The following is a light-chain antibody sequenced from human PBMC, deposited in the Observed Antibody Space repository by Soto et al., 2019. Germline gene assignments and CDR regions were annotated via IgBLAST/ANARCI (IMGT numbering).Light chain of an antibody. J-gene: IGKJ1*01. CDR3: QQYNSYSPWT. CDR1: QSISNW. Sequence: DIQMTQSPSTLSASVRDRVTIACRASQSISNWLAWYQQKPGKAPKLLIYDASTLESGVPSRFSGSGSGTEFTLTISSLQPDDFATYYCQQYNSYSPWTFGHGTKVEIK. V-gene: IGKV1-5*01. CDR2: DAS.